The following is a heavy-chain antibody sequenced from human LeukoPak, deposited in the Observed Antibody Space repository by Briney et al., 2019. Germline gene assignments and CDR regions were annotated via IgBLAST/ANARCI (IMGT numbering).Heavy chain of an antibody. CDR3: ASNPWSRLEAELEYFQH. V-gene: IGHV3-7*01. CDR1: GFTFSTRDW. J-gene: IGHJ1*01. D-gene: IGHD1-14*01. Sequence: GGSLRLSCVASGFTFSTRDWMTWVRQAPGKGLEWVANIKQDGSEKYYVDSVKGRFTISRDNAKNSLYLQMNSLRAEDTAVYYCASNPWSRLEAELEYFQHWGQGTLVTVSS. CDR2: IKQDGSEK.